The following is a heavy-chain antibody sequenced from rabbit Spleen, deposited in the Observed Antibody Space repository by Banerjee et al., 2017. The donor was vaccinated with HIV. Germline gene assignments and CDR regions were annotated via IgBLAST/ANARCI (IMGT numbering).Heavy chain of an antibody. CDR2: IYTNSRGSA. J-gene: IGHJ6*01. CDR1: GFSFSSYYY. CDR3: ARDSGTSFSSYGMDL. Sequence: QEHLEESGGDLVKPEGSLTLTCTASGFSFSSYYYMCWVRQAPGKGLEWIGCIYTNSRGSAYYASWVNGRFTISKTSSTAVTLQMTSLTAADTATYFCARDSGTSFSSYGMDLWGPGTLVTVS. V-gene: IGHV1S45*01. D-gene: IGHD8-1*01.